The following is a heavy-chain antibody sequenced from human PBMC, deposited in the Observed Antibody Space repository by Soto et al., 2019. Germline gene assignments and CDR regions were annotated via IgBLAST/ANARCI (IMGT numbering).Heavy chain of an antibody. Sequence: ASVKVSCKASGYTFTSYGISWVRQAPGQGLEWMGWISAYNGNTNYAQKLQGRVTMTTDTSTSTAYMELRSLRSDDTAVYYCARIHYDFWSGYYWNKSENNWLDPWGQGTLVTVSS. V-gene: IGHV1-18*01. D-gene: IGHD3-3*01. CDR1: GYTFTSYG. J-gene: IGHJ5*02. CDR2: ISAYNGNT. CDR3: ARIHYDFWSGYYWNKSENNWLDP.